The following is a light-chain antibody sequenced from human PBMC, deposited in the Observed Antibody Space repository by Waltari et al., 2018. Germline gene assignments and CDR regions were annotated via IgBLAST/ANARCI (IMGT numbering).Light chain of an antibody. CDR2: DVP. J-gene: IGLJ2*01. CDR1: SSDVGRYDF. CDR3: SSYTGRTVI. Sequence: QSALTQPPSASGSPEQSVTISCTGTSSDVGRYDFVPGYPQPPGRAPKLIIVDVPRRPSGVPDRFSGSKSANTASLTVSGLQAEDEADDYCSSYTGRTVIFGGGTKLTVL. V-gene: IGLV2-8*01.